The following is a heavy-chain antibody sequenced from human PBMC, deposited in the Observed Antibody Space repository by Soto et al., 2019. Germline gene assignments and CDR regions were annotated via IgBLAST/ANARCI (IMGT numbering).Heavy chain of an antibody. CDR3: ARVPDY. CDR2: MYHSGST. J-gene: IGHJ4*02. Sequence: SETLSLTCAVSGGSISRGGYSWSRLRQPPGKGLEWIGYMYHSGSTYYNPSLKSRVTISIDRSKNQFSLKLSSVTAADTAVYYCARVPDYWGQGILVTVSS. V-gene: IGHV4-30-2*01. D-gene: IGHD2-2*01. CDR1: GGSISRGGYS.